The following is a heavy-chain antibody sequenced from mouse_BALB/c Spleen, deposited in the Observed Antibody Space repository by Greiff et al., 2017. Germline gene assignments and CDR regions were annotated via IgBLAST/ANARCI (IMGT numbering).Heavy chain of an antibody. CDR1: GYSFTDYN. CDR3: AREDDYYGNYRGYFDV. J-gene: IGHJ1*01. V-gene: IGHV1S29*02. Sequence: EVQLQESGPELVKPGASVKISCKASGYSFTDYNMHWVKQSHGKSLEWIGYIYPYNGGTGYNQKFKSKATLTVDNSSSTAYMELRSLTSEDSAVYYCAREDDYYGNYRGYFDVWGAGTTVTVSS. CDR2: IYPYNGGT. D-gene: IGHD2-1*01.